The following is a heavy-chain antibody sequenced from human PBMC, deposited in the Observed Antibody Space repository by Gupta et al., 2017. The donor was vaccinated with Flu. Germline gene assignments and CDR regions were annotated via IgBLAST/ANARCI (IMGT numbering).Heavy chain of an antibody. CDR2: SRSKANGYST. D-gene: IGHD3-3*01. CDR3: TRLNCYDTTAFSNDY. Sequence: EVQLVASGGGLVQPGGSLRLSCVVSGFTFSDHHMDWVRQAPGKGLEWIGRSRSKANGYSTVYVAVVDGRFTFSRDDSKNSLKLQMTSLPTDDTAVYDCTRLNCYDTTAFSNDYWGQGSLVTVSS. V-gene: IGHV3-72*01. CDR1: GFTFSDHH. J-gene: IGHJ4*02.